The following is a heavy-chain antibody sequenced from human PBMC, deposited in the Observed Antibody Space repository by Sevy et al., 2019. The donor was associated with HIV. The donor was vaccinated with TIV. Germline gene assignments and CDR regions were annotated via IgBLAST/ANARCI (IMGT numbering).Heavy chain of an antibody. CDR1: GFTFSSYS. D-gene: IGHD1-26*01. V-gene: IGHV3-21*06. Sequence: GGSLRLSCAASGFTFSSYSMNWVRQAPGKGLEWVSAISGSSNYIYYAESVKGRFIISRDNVKNTLYLQMNSLRADDTAVYYCARDPPDGSYDYFDYWGQGTLVTVSS. CDR3: ARDPPDGSYDYFDY. J-gene: IGHJ4*02. CDR2: ISGSSNYI.